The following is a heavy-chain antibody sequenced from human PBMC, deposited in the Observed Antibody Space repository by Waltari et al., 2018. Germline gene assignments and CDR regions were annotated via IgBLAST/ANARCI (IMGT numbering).Heavy chain of an antibody. CDR3: ARVIAVAGPNYGMDV. D-gene: IGHD6-19*01. CDR1: GGTFSSYP. V-gene: IGHV1-69*02. J-gene: IGHJ6*02. CDR2: ISPILGIA. Sequence: QVQLVQSGAEVKKPGSSVKVSCKASGGTFSSYPISWVRQAPGQGLEWMGRISPILGIANYAQKFQGRVTITADKSTSTAYMELSSLRSEDTAVYYCARVIAVAGPNYGMDVWGQGTTVTVSS.